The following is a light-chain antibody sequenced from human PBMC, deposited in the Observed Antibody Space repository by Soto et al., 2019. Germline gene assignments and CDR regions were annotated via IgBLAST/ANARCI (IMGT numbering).Light chain of an antibody. CDR3: AAWDDSLSGRV. CDR1: TSNIGSNY. Sequence: QSVLTQPPSASGTPGQRVTISCSGSTSNIGSNYVYWYQQLPGTAPKLLIYINNQRTSGVPDRFSGSKSGTSASLAISGIRSEDEADYYCAAWDDSLSGRVFGGGTKLTVL. V-gene: IGLV1-47*02. CDR2: INN. J-gene: IGLJ2*01.